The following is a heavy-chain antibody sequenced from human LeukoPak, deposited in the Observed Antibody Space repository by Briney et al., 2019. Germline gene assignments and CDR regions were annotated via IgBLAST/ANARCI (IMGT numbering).Heavy chain of an antibody. V-gene: IGHV1-69*05. CDR1: GGTFSSYA. CDR2: IIPIFGTA. D-gene: IGHD3-22*01. J-gene: IGHJ4*02. CDR3: ARARTPYYDSSGSIDY. Sequence: ASVKVSCKASGGTFSSYAISWVRQAPGQGLEWMGGIIPIFGTANYAQKFQGRVTITTDESTSTAYMELSSLRSEDTAVYYCARARTPYYDSSGSIDYWGQGTLVTVSS.